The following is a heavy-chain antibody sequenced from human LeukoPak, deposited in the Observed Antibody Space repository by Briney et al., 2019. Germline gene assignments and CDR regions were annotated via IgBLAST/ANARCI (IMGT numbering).Heavy chain of an antibody. V-gene: IGHV3-23*01. CDR2: ISVSGDST. J-gene: IGHJ4*02. CDR1: GFTFSSYD. D-gene: IGHD2-8*01. Sequence: GGSLRLSCAASGFTFSSYDMSWVRQAPGKGLEWVSGISVSGDSTYYADSVKGRCTISRDNSKNTLYLQMNRLRAEDTGVYYCAKDRSCTNGVCHGDFDYWGQGTLVTVSS. CDR3: AKDRSCTNGVCHGDFDY.